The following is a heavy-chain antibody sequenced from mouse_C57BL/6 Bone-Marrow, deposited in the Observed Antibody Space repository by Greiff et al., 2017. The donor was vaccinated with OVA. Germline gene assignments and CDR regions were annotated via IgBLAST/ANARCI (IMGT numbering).Heavy chain of an antibody. Sequence: DVKLVESGGGLVQPGGSLKLSCAASGFTFSDYYMYWVRQTPEKRLEWVAYISNGGGSTYYPDTVKGRFTIPRDNAKNTLYLQMSRLKSEDTAMYYCARQGAWFAYWGQGTLVTVSA. J-gene: IGHJ3*01. CDR3: ARQGAWFAY. V-gene: IGHV5-12*01. CDR2: ISNGGGST. CDR1: GFTFSDYY.